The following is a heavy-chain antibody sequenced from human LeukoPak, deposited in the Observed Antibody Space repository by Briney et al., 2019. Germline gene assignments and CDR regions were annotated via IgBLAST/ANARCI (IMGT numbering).Heavy chain of an antibody. D-gene: IGHD3-9*01. CDR2: INPSGGST. CDR1: GYTFTSYY. CDR3: ARLTKTYLDY. J-gene: IGHJ4*02. V-gene: IGHV1-46*01. Sequence: GASVKVSCKASGYTFTSYYIHWVRQAPGQGLEWMGIINPSGGSTNYAQKFQGRVTMTRDTSTSTVYMELSSLRSEDSAVYYCARLTKTYLDYWGQGTLVTGPS.